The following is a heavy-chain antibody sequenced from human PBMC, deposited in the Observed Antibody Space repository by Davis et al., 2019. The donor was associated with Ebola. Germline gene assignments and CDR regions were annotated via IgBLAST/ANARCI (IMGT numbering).Heavy chain of an antibody. V-gene: IGHV3-48*02. Sequence: GESLKISCAASGFTFSSYSMNWVRQAPGKGLEWVSGISWKSGSIGYADSVKGRFTISSDNAKRSLYLQMNSLRDEDTAVYYCARDAYYYDSSGYGVEYFQHWGQGTLVTVSS. D-gene: IGHD3-22*01. J-gene: IGHJ1*01. CDR3: ARDAYYYDSSGYGVEYFQH. CDR1: GFTFSSYS. CDR2: ISWKSGSI.